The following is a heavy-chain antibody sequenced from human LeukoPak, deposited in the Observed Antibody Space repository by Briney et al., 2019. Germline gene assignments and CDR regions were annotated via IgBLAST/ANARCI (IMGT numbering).Heavy chain of an antibody. J-gene: IGHJ3*02. V-gene: IGHV4-31*03. CDR2: IYYSGST. D-gene: IGHD3-3*01. CDR3: ARSKRWAFGVVTKGAFDI. Sequence: SGPTLVKPTQTLTLTCTFSGFSLSTSGVGVGWIRQHPGKGLEWIGYIYYSGSTYYNPSLKSRVTISVDTSKNQFSLKLSSVTAADTAVYYCARSKRWAFGVVTKGAFDIWGQGTMVTVSS. CDR1: GFSLSTSGVG.